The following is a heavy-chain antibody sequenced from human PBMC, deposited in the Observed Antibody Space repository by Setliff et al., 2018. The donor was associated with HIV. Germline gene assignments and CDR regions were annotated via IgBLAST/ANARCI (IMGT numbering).Heavy chain of an antibody. CDR1: GFTFSSYA. D-gene: IGHD3-10*01. Sequence: GGSLRLSCASSGFTFSSYAMTWVRQAPGKGLECVAVISGSGGDTYYADSVKGRFVISREKSKSTLYLQMNSLRAEDTAVYYCAKKTAAYTSGSWLHYWGQGTLVTVSA. CDR3: AKKTAAYTSGSWLHY. CDR2: ISGSGGDT. V-gene: IGHV3-23*01. J-gene: IGHJ4*02.